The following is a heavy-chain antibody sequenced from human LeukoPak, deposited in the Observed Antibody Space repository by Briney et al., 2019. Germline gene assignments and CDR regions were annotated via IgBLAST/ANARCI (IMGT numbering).Heavy chain of an antibody. CDR1: GYTFTGYY. V-gene: IGHV1-2*02. D-gene: IGHD4-23*01. CDR3: ARDGYGGNSDFDY. CDR2: INPNSGGT. J-gene: IGHJ4*02. Sequence: ASVKVSCKASGYTFTGYYMHWVRQAPGQGLEWMGWINPNSGGTHYAQKFQGRVTMTRDTSISTAYMELSRLRSDDTAVYYCARDGYGGNSDFDYWGQGTLVTVSS.